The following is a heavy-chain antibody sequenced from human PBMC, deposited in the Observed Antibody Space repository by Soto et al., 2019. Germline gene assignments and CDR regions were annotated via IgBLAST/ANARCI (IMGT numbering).Heavy chain of an antibody. CDR3: ARAGRYFDWLSQFDY. J-gene: IGHJ4*02. CDR2: IYSGGST. CDR1: GFTVSSNY. D-gene: IGHD3-9*01. Sequence: EVQRVESGGGLVQPGGSLRLSCAASGFTVSSNYMSWVRQAPGKGLEWVSVIYSGGSTYYADSVKGRFTISRDNSKNTLYLQMNSLRAEDTAVYYCARAGRYFDWLSQFDYWGQGTLVTVSS. V-gene: IGHV3-66*01.